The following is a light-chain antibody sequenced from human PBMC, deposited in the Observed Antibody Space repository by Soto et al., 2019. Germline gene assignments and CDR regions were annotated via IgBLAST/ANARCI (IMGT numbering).Light chain of an antibody. J-gene: IGLJ3*02. Sequence: QPVLTQPPSVSGAPGQRVTISCTGSSSNIGAAYDVNWYQQLPGTAPKLLIYATNNRPSGVPDRFSGFKYGTSASLAITRLQAEDEADYYCQSYDSSLNGWVFGGGTKVTVL. CDR1: SSNIGAAYD. CDR3: QSYDSSLNGWV. V-gene: IGLV1-40*01. CDR2: ATN.